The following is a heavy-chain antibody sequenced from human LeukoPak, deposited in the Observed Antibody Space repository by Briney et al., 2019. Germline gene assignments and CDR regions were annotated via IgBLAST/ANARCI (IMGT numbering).Heavy chain of an antibody. D-gene: IGHD3-3*01. Sequence: SETLSLTCTVSGGSISSGSYYWSWISQPAGKGLEWIGRIYTSGSTNYNPSLKSRVTLSVDTSKNQLSLKLVCLPAADTAVNVCARGFWSGYSGPRWGQGTLVTVSS. CDR2: IYTSGST. J-gene: IGHJ4*02. CDR3: ARGFWSGYSGPR. CDR1: GGSISSGSYY. V-gene: IGHV4-61*02.